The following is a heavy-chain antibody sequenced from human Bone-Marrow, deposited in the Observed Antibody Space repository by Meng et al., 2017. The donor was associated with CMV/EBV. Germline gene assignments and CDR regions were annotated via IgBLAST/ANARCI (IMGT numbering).Heavy chain of an antibody. V-gene: IGHV1-2*02. CDR3: ARGSGSYFGNWFDP. D-gene: IGHD1-26*01. J-gene: IGHJ5*02. CDR2: INPNSGGT. Sequence: ASVKVSCKASGYTFTGYYMHWVRQAPGQGLEWVGWINPNSGGTNSAQEFRGRVTVTRDTSISTVYMELSWLRSGDTAVYYCARGSGSYFGNWFDPWGQGTLVTVSS. CDR1: GYTFTGYY.